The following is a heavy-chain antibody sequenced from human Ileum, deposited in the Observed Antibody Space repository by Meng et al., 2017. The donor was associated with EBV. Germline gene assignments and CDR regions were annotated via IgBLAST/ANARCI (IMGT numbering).Heavy chain of an antibody. V-gene: IGHV4-34*01. Sequence: QVQLQQWGAGLLKPSETLSLTCAVCGGSFSGYYWSWIRQPPGKGLEWIGEINHSGSTNYNPSLKSRVNISLDTSKNQFSLKLSSVTAADTAVYYCARYRLQNDYGDQLYYFDYLGQGTLVTVSS. CDR2: INHSGST. D-gene: IGHD4-17*01. CDR3: ARYRLQNDYGDQLYYFDY. J-gene: IGHJ4*02. CDR1: GGSFSGYY.